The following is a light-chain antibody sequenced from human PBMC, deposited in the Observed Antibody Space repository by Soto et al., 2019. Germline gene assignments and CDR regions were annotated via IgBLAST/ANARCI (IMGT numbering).Light chain of an antibody. CDR3: SSYTGSSTPPYV. CDR1: SNDVGGYNY. Sequence: QSALTQPASVSGSPGQSITISCTGTSNDVGGYNYVSWYQQHPGKAPKLMIYEVSNRPSGVSNRFSGSKFGNTASLTISGLQAEDEADYYCSSYTGSSTPPYVLGTGTKVTVL. CDR2: EVS. J-gene: IGLJ1*01. V-gene: IGLV2-14*01.